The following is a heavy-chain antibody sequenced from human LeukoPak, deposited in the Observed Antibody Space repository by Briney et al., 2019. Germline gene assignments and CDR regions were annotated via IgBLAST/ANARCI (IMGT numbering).Heavy chain of an antibody. CDR1: GYTFTDYY. CDR3: ARGGPFGELFF. D-gene: IGHD3-10*01. V-gene: IGHV1-69*13. CDR2: VIPMFDRT. J-gene: IGHJ4*02. Sequence: ASVKVSFKASGYTFTDYYMHWVRQAPGQGLEWMGGVIPMFDRTNYAQRFQGRVTFSADESTTTAQMELRSLRSEDTAIYYCARGGPFGELFFWGQGTLVTVSS.